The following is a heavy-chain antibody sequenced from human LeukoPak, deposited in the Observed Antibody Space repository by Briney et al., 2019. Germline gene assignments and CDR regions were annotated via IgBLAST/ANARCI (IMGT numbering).Heavy chain of an antibody. CDR1: GGSISSGGYY. CDR3: ARVAPFGDYVSAFDI. J-gene: IGHJ3*02. D-gene: IGHD4-17*01. V-gene: IGHV4-31*03. Sequence: SQTLSLTCTVSGGSISSGGYYWSWLRQHPGKGLESIVCIYYSGSTYYNPSLKSRVTISVDTSKNQFSLKLSSVTAADTAVYYCARVAPFGDYVSAFDIWGQGTMVTVSS. CDR2: IYYSGST.